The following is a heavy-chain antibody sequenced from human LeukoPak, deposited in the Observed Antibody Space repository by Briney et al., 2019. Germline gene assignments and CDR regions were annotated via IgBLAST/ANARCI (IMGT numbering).Heavy chain of an antibody. CDR3: AKDGGLWVSAHWGDS. D-gene: IGHD7-27*01. CDR2: ITTSGGNT. V-gene: IGHV3-23*01. J-gene: IGHJ4*02. CDR1: GFTFSSYT. Sequence: GGSLRLSCAASGFTFSSYTMSWVRQAPGKGLEWVSTITTSGGNTYYADSVKGRFTVSRDNSKNTLFLQMNSLRAEDTAVYYCAKDGGLWVSAHWGDSWGRGTLVAVSS.